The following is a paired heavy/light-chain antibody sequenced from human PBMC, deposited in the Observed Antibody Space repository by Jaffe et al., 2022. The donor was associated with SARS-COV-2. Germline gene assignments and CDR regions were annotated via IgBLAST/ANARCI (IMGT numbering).Heavy chain of an antibody. CDR3: ARRGDY. CDR2: IYYTGST. V-gene: IGHV4-39*01. J-gene: IGHJ4*02. CDR1: GGSISSGSYY. Sequence: QLQLQESGPGLVKPSETLSLTCTVSGGSISSGSYYWGWIRQPPGKGLEWIGSIYYTGSTHYNPSLRGRVTISADTSKSQYSLRLSSVTAADTAVYYCARRGDYWGRGILVTVSS.
Light chain of an antibody. CDR3: LLYYSGPRV. CDR1: TGAVTSGHY. J-gene: IGLJ3*02. CDR2: DTS. V-gene: IGLV7-46*01. Sequence: QAVVTQEPSLTVSPGGTVTLTCGSSTGAVTSGHYPYWFQQRPGQAPTTLIYDTSNRRSWTPARFSGSLLGGKAALTLSGAQPDDEAEYYCLLYYSGPRVFGGGTKLTVL.